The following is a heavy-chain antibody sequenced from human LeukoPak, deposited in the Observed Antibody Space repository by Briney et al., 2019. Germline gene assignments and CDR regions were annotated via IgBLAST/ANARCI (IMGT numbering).Heavy chain of an antibody. CDR2: IYYGRSI. CDR3: ARQGCSSTSCYLFALYAFDI. CDR1: GGSISSSSYY. D-gene: IGHD2-2*01. V-gene: IGHV4-39*01. J-gene: IGHJ3*02. Sequence: PSETLSLTCTISGGSISSSSYYWGWIRQPPGKGLVWTGSIYYGRSIYYNPSLKSRVTISVDTSNNQFSRKLSSVTAADTAVYYCARQGCSSTSCYLFALYAFDILGQGTMVTVSS.